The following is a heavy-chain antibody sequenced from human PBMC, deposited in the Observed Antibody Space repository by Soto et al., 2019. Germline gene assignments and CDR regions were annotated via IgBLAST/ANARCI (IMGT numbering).Heavy chain of an antibody. V-gene: IGHV5-51*01. CDR2: IYPGDSDT. CDR3: ARIGSSGWYSSVAFDI. CDR1: EYSCAGYW. D-gene: IGHD6-19*01. J-gene: IGHJ3*02. Sequence: RGESMKISSRGAEYSCAGYWGGCERQKTGKGLEWMGIIYPGDSDTRYSPSFQGQVTISADKSISTAYLQWSSLKASDTAMYYCARIGSSGWYSSVAFDIWGQGTMVTVSS.